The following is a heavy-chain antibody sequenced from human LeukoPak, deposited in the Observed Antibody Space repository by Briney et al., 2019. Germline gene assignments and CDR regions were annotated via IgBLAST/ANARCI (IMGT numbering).Heavy chain of an antibody. CDR3: ARSVAATSHFDN. CDR1: GGSISSGSYY. D-gene: IGHD2-15*01. V-gene: IGHV4-61*02. CDR2: IYTSGST. Sequence: SETLSLTCTVSGGSISSGSYYWSWIRQPAGKGLEWIGRIYTSGSTNYNPALKSQVTISVDTSKNQFSLKLNSVTAADTAVYYCARSVAATSHFDNWGQGTLVTVSS. J-gene: IGHJ4*02.